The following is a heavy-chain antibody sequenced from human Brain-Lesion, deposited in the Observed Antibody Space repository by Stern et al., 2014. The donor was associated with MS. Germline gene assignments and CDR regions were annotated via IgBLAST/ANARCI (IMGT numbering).Heavy chain of an antibody. CDR2: IRSKVYGGAA. Sequence: VQLVESGGGLIEPGRSLRLSCTASGFSFGDYAINWIRQAPGTGLEWVGFIRSKVYGGAAEYAASVKGRFTISRDDSKSIAYLQVNGLKTEDTAVYYCTRDRLDYGYSYFDYWGQGTLVTVSS. CDR1: GFSFGDYA. CDR3: TRDRLDYGYSYFDY. J-gene: IGHJ4*02. D-gene: IGHD4-17*01. V-gene: IGHV3-49*03.